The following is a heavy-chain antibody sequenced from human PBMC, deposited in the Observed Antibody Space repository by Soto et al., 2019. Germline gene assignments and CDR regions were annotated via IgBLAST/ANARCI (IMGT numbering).Heavy chain of an antibody. CDR1: GFTFSSYG. CDR2: IWYDGSNK. V-gene: IGHV3-33*01. D-gene: IGHD3-22*01. CDR3: ARDLPYYYDSSGPIDY. J-gene: IGHJ4*02. Sequence: QVQLVESGGGVVQPGRSLRLSCAASGFTFSSYGIHWVRQAPGKGLEWVAVIWYDGSNKYYADSVKGRFTISRDNSKNTLYLQMNSLRAEDTAVYYCARDLPYYYDSSGPIDYWGQGTLVTVSS.